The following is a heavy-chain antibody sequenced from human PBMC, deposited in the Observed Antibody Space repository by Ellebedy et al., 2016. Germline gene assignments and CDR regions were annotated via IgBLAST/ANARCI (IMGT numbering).Heavy chain of an antibody. Sequence: SETLSLXXTVSGGSISSYYWSWIRQPPGKGLEWIGYIYYSGSTNYNPSLKSRVTISVDTSKNQFSLKLSSVTAADTAVYYCARAFTPAYCGGDCYHAFDIWGQGTMVTVSS. CDR2: IYYSGST. D-gene: IGHD2-21*02. V-gene: IGHV4-59*01. CDR1: GGSISSYY. CDR3: ARAFTPAYCGGDCYHAFDI. J-gene: IGHJ3*02.